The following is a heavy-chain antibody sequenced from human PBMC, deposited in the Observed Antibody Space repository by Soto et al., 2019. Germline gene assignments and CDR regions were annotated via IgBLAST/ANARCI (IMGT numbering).Heavy chain of an antibody. J-gene: IGHJ6*02. CDR1: GFTFSSYG. V-gene: IGHV3-30*18. Sequence: PGGSVRLSCAASGFTFSSYGMHWVRQAPGKGLEWVAVISYDGSNKYYADSVKGRFTISRDNSKNTLYLQMNSLRAEDTAVYYCAKDVLRFLEWLAFYGMDVWGQGTTVTVSS. CDR2: ISYDGSNK. CDR3: AKDVLRFLEWLAFYGMDV. D-gene: IGHD3-3*01.